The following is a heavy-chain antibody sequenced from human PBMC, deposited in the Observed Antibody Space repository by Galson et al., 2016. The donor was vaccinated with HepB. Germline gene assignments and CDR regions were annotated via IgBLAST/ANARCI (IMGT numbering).Heavy chain of an antibody. J-gene: IGHJ4*02. CDR1: GFTFSQYA. D-gene: IGHD5-18*01. Sequence: SLRLSCAASGFTFSQYAMHWVRQAPGKGLEWVSLISYDGNNTFYADSVKARFTISRDNPRNTLYLHMTNLRSQCLAMYYCARRNFASAVIMYHFDRWGQGTLVTGPS. CDR2: ISYDGNNT. V-gene: IGHV3-30-3*01. CDR3: ARRNFASAVIMYHFDR.